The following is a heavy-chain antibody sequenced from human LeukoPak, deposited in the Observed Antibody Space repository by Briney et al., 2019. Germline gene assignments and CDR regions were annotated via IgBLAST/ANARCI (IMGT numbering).Heavy chain of an antibody. CDR1: GGTFSSYA. Sequence: HRASVKVSCKASGGTFSSYAISWVRQAPGQGLEWMGGIIPIFGTANYAQKFQGRVTITTDESTSTAYTELSSLRSEDTAVYYCAVSSTYCSGGSCYSDYWGQGTLVTVSS. CDR3: AVSSTYCSGGSCYSDY. CDR2: IIPIFGTA. D-gene: IGHD2-15*01. V-gene: IGHV1-69*05. J-gene: IGHJ4*02.